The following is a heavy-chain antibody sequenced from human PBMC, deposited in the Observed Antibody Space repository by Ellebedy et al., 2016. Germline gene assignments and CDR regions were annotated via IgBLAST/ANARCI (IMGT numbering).Heavy chain of an antibody. J-gene: IGHJ3*01. D-gene: IGHD1-1*01. Sequence: SETLSLTCNVSGDSVSSDYWNWIRRPPGKGLEWIGYVFHTGTTHYNPSLKSRVTMSLDTSKSQFSLSLTSVTAADTAVYYCAKWNGGWYAFDVWGQGAMVTVSS. CDR2: VFHTGTT. CDR3: AKWNGGWYAFDV. CDR1: GDSVSSDY. V-gene: IGHV4-59*02.